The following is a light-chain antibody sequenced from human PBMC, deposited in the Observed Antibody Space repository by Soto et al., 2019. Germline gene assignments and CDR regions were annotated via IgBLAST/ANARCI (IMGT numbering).Light chain of an antibody. V-gene: IGKV1-5*01. CDR3: QQYSIYPWT. CDR2: DAS. Sequence: DIQMTLSPSTLSASVGDRVTITCRASQSISTWLAWYQQKPGKAPKVLIFDASSLESGVPSRFSGSGSATEFTLTISSLQPDDFATYYCQQYSIYPWTFGQGTKVDIK. CDR1: QSISTW. J-gene: IGKJ1*01.